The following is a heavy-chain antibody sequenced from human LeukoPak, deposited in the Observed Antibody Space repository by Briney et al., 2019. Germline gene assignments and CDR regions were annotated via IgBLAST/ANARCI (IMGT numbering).Heavy chain of an antibody. Sequence: GRSLRLSCAASGFTFDDYAMHWVRQAPGKGLEWVSGISWNSGNIVYAVSAEGRFTISRDNAKNSLFLQMNSLRPEDTAFYYCVKDYGSGNYFFDYWGQGTLVTVSS. CDR2: ISWNSGNI. D-gene: IGHD3-10*01. CDR1: GFTFDDYA. J-gene: IGHJ4*02. V-gene: IGHV3-9*01. CDR3: VKDYGSGNYFFDY.